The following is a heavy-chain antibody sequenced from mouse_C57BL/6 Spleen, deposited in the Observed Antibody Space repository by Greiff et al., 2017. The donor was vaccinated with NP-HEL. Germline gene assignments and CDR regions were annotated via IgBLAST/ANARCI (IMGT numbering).Heavy chain of an antibody. D-gene: IGHD1-1*01. Sequence: EVKLMESGGDLVKPGGSLKLSCAASGFTFSSYGMSWVRQTPDKRLEWVATISSGGSYTYYPDSVKGRFTISRDNAKNTLYLQMSSLKSEDTAMYYCARQGYYGSTFAYWGQGTLVTVSA. CDR2: ISSGGSYT. CDR1: GFTFSSYG. CDR3: ARQGYYGSTFAY. J-gene: IGHJ3*01. V-gene: IGHV5-6*01.